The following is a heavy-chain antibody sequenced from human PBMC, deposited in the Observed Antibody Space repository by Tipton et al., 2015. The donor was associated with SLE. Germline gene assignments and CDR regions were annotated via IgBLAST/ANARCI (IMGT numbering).Heavy chain of an antibody. CDR1: GSTFDDYA. D-gene: IGHD2-8*01. V-gene: IGHV3-9*01. CDR2: ISWNSGSI. J-gene: IGHJ4*02. CDR3: AKGGIVLMVYAYFDY. Sequence: QLVQSGGGLVQPGRSLRLSCAASGSTFDDYAMHWVRQAPGKGLEWVSGISWNSGSIGYADSVKGRFTISRDNAKNSLYLQMNSLRAEDTALYYCAKGGIVLMVYAYFDYWGQGTLVTVSS.